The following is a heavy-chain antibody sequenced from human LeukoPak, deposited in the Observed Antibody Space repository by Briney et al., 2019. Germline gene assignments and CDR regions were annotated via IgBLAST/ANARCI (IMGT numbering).Heavy chain of an antibody. CDR2: IRYDGGIK. CDR1: GISFSGYG. D-gene: IGHD3-9*01. V-gene: IGHV3-30*02. Sequence: GGSLRLSCAVSGISFSGYGMHWLRQAPGKGLEWVAFIRYDGGIKHYADSVKGRFTLSRDNSKNTLYLQMNSLRAEDTAVYYCANGPHYNILTGFYKVRSHLDYWGQGTLVTVSS. J-gene: IGHJ4*02. CDR3: ANGPHYNILTGFYKVRSHLDY.